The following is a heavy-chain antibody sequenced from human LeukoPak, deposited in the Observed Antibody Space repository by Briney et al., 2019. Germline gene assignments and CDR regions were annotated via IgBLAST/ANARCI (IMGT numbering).Heavy chain of an antibody. V-gene: IGHV1-18*01. CDR1: GYSFSSYA. CDR3: ARGREFSMIVVANDGYYFDY. D-gene: IGHD3-22*01. J-gene: IGHJ4*02. Sequence: ASVKVSCKASGYSFSSYAISWVRQAPGQGLEWMGWIGPYNGNVKSAQELQGRVTMTTDTSTSTAYMELRNLTSDDTAVYFCARGREFSMIVVANDGYYFDYWGQGTLVTVSS. CDR2: IGPYNGNV.